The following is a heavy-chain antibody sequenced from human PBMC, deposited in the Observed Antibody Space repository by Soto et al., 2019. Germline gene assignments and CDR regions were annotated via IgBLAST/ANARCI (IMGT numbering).Heavy chain of an antibody. D-gene: IGHD5-12*01. Sequence: GESLKLSCKGSGYSFTSYWIGWVRQMPGKGLEWMGIIYPGDSDTRYSPSFQGQVTISADKSISTAYLQWSSLKASDTAMYYCARSNGYPPSPIEYYYYGMDVWGQGTTVTVSS. CDR1: GYSFTSYW. CDR3: ARSNGYPPSPIEYYYYGMDV. J-gene: IGHJ6*01. V-gene: IGHV5-51*01. CDR2: IYPGDSDT.